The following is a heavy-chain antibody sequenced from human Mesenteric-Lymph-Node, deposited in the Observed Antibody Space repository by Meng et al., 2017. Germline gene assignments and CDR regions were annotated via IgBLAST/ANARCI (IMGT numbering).Heavy chain of an antibody. D-gene: IGHD6-25*01. CDR1: GFTFSSFW. Sequence: GESLKISCAASGFTFSSFWMSWVRQAPGKGLEWVANINEDGSEKYFVDSVKGRFTISRDNAKNSLYLQMNSLRAEDTAVYYCARDDSSGTYYYGMDVWGQGTMVTVSS. CDR2: INEDGSEK. CDR3: ARDDSSGTYYYGMDV. J-gene: IGHJ6*02. V-gene: IGHV3-7*01.